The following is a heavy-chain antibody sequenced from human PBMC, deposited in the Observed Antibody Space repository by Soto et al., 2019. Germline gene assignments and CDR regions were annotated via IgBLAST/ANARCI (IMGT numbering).Heavy chain of an antibody. Sequence: PGGSLRLSCAASGFTFSSYSMNWVRQAPGKGLEWVSSISSSSSYIYYADSVKGRFTISRGNAKNSLYLQMNSLRAEDTAVYYCARDSEFGVVINYYYYYGMDVWGQGTTVTVSS. J-gene: IGHJ6*02. D-gene: IGHD3-3*01. CDR1: GFTFSSYS. CDR3: ARDSEFGVVINYYYYYGMDV. CDR2: ISSSSSYI. V-gene: IGHV3-21*01.